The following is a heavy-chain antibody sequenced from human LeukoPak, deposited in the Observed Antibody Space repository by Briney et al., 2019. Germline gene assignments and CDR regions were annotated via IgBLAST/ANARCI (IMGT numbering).Heavy chain of an antibody. Sequence: PGTSLRLSCAASGFTFSIYGMHWVRQAPGQGLEWVAVIWEDGTNIRYADSVKGRFTISRDNSKNTLYLQMNRLRAEDTAVYYCARVGYNSGWYEYWGQGTLVTVAS. V-gene: IGHV3-33*01. CDR1: GFTFSIYG. D-gene: IGHD6-19*01. CDR2: IWEDGTNI. J-gene: IGHJ4*02. CDR3: ARVGYNSGWYEY.